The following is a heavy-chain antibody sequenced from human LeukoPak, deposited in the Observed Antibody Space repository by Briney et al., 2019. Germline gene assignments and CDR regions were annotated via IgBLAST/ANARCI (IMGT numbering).Heavy chain of an antibody. V-gene: IGHV4-31*11. D-gene: IGHD3-3*01. Sequence: PSQTLSLTCAVSGGSISSGGYYWSWIRQHPGKGLEWIGYIYYSGSTYYNPSLKSRVTISVDTSKNQFSLKLTSVTAADTAVYFCARAGGFFSPFGYWGQGTLVTVSS. J-gene: IGHJ4*02. CDR3: ARAGGFFSPFGY. CDR1: GGSISSGGYY. CDR2: IYYSGST.